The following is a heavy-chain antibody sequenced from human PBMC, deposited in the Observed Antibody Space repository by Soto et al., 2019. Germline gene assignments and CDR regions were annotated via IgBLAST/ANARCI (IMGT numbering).Heavy chain of an antibody. Sequence: SETLSLTCIVSVGSLSSYYWSWIRQPPGKGLDWIGYIYSSGSPNYRPSLESRFTISEDTSKNQFSLKLSSVTAADTTIYYCAGGRYDYNGWYFDLWGRGTLVTVS. CDR3: AGGRYDYNGWYFDL. CDR1: VGSLSSYY. J-gene: IGHJ2*01. V-gene: IGHV4-59*01. CDR2: IYSSGSP. D-gene: IGHD4-4*01.